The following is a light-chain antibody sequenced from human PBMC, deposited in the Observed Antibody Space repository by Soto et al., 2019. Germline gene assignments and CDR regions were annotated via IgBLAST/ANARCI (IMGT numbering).Light chain of an antibody. CDR3: NSYSSTSFYV. Sequence: QSVLTQPASVSGSPGQSITISCTGTISDVGSYNYVSWYQQYPGKAPKLMIYDVSTRPSGVSDRFSGSKSGNTAALTISGLQPEDEAEYYCNSYSSTSFYVFGTGTKVTV. CDR1: ISDVGSYNY. V-gene: IGLV2-14*03. J-gene: IGLJ1*01. CDR2: DVS.